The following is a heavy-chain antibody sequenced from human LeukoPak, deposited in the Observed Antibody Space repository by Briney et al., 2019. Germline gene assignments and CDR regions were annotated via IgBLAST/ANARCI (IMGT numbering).Heavy chain of an antibody. D-gene: IGHD3-3*01. Sequence: PGGSLRLSCAASGFTFSSYAMSWVRQAPGKGLEWVAVISYDGSNKYYADSVKGRFTISRDNSKNTLYLQMNSVRAEDTAVYYCAKDREWLGVLGYWGQGTLVTVSS. J-gene: IGHJ4*02. CDR2: ISYDGSNK. CDR3: AKDREWLGVLGY. CDR1: GFTFSSYA. V-gene: IGHV3-30*18.